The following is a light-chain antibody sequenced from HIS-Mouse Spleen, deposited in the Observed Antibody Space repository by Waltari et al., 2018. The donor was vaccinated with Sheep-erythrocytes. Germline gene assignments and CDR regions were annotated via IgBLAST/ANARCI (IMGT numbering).Light chain of an antibody. CDR1: NIGSKS. Sequence: SYVLTQPPSVSVAPGKTARITCGGNNIGSKSVHWYQQKPGQAPVLVVYDDSDRHSGIPERFSGSNSGTTATLTISRVEAGDEADYYCQVWKVFGGGTKLTVL. CDR2: DDS. V-gene: IGLV3-21*03. J-gene: IGLJ2*01. CDR3: QVWKV.